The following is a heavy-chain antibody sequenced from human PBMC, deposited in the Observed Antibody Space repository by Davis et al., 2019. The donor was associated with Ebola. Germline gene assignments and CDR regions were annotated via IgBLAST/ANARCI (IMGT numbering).Heavy chain of an antibody. CDR2: TYYSSKWYH. J-gene: IGHJ3*02. D-gene: IGHD5-24*01. CDR3: ARGWLRGAFDI. Sequence: PSETLSLTCAISGDNVSGSSGAWNWIRQSPSRGLEWLGRTYYSSKWYHDYAVSVKSRTIINPDTSKNQLSLHLNSLTPEDTAVYYCARGWLRGAFDIWGQGTMVIVSS. V-gene: IGHV6-1*01. CDR1: GDNVSGSSGA.